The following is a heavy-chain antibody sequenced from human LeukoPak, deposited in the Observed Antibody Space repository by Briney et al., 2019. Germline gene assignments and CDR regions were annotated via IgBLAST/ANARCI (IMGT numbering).Heavy chain of an antibody. D-gene: IGHD6-6*01. CDR2: INSDGSST. CDR1: GFTFSSYW. V-gene: IGHV3-74*01. CDR3: LAADRQLNFDD. Sequence: GGSLRLSCAASGFTFSSYWIHWVRQAPGKGLVWVSRINSDGSSTSYADSVKGRFTISRDNAKNTLYLQMNSLRAEDTAVYCCLAADRQLNFDDWGQGTLVTLSS. J-gene: IGHJ4*02.